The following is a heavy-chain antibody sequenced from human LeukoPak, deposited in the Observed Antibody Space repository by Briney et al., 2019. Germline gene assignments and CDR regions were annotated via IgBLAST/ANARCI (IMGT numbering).Heavy chain of an antibody. CDR1: GGSISSGGYY. Sequence: PSETLSLTCTVSGGSISSGGYYWSWIRQPPGKGLEWIGYIYHSGSTYYNPSLKSRVTISVDTSKNQFSLKLSSVTAADTAVYYCARGAKLGPYYDFWSGYSNDAFDIWGQGTMVTVSS. J-gene: IGHJ3*02. D-gene: IGHD3-3*01. CDR2: IYHSGST. CDR3: ARGAKLGPYYDFWSGYSNDAFDI. V-gene: IGHV4-30-2*01.